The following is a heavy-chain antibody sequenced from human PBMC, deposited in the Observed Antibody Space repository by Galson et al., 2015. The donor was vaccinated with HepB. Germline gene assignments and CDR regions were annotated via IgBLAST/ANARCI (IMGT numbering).Heavy chain of an antibody. CDR1: GGSISSGDYY. CDR3: ANSLMTTVTPGACDI. CDR2: IYYSGST. J-gene: IGHJ3*02. D-gene: IGHD4-17*01. V-gene: IGHV4-39*01. Sequence: SETLSLTCTVSGGSISSGDYYWSWIRQPPGKGLEWIGSIYYSGSTYYNPSLKSRVTISVDTSKNQFSLKLSSGTAADTAVYYCANSLMTTVTPGACDIWGQGTMVTVSS.